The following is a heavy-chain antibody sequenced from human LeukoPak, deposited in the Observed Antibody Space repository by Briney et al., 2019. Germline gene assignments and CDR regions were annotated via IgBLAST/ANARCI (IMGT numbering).Heavy chain of an antibody. J-gene: IGHJ4*02. CDR2: INPSGGST. V-gene: IGHV1-46*01. D-gene: IGHD6-19*01. Sequence: ASVKVPCKASGYTFTSYYMHWVRQAPGQGLEWMGIINPSGGSTSYAQKFQGRVTMTRDTSTSTVYMELSSLRSEDTAVYYCARDSSGWYGIDYWGQGTLVTVSS. CDR3: ARDSSGWYGIDY. CDR1: GYTFTSYY.